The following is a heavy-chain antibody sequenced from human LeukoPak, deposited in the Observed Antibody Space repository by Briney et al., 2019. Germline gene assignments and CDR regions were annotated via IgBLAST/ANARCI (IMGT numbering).Heavy chain of an antibody. V-gene: IGHV1-8*03. CDR2: MNPNSGNT. Sequence: ASVKVSCKASGYTFTSYDINWVRQATGQGLEWMGWMNPNSGNTGYAQKFQGRVTITRNTSISTAYMELSSLRSEDTAVYYCARGRGESSTYWMVLAFDIWGQGTMVTVSS. CDR1: GYTFTSYD. D-gene: IGHD4/OR15-4a*01. CDR3: ARGRGESSTYWMVLAFDI. J-gene: IGHJ3*02.